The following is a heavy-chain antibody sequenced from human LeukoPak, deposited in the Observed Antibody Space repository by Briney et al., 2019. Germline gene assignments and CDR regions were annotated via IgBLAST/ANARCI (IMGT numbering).Heavy chain of an antibody. D-gene: IGHD6-13*01. CDR2: INRDGSST. Sequence: PGGGLRLSCAASGFTFRSYWMHWVRQAPGKGLVWVSRINRDGSSTNYEDSVKGRFTISRDNANDTLYLQMNSLRAEDTAVYYCLRDDSSNFDYWGQETLVTVPS. J-gene: IGHJ4*02. CDR3: LRDDSSNFDY. CDR1: GFTFRSYW. V-gene: IGHV3-74*01.